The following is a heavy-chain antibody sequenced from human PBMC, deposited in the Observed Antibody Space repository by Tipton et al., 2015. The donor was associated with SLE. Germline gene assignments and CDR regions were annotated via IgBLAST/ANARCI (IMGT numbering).Heavy chain of an antibody. CDR3: ARRITLDY. D-gene: IGHD3-16*01. CDR1: GFTFSNYG. CDR2: IRYDGSNK. V-gene: IGHV3-30*02. Sequence: SLRLSCAASGFTFSNYGMHWVRQAPGKGLEWVAFIRYDGSNKYYTDSVKGRFTISRDSSKNMLYLQMNSLRPEDTAVYFCARRITLDYWGQGTLVTVSS. J-gene: IGHJ4*02.